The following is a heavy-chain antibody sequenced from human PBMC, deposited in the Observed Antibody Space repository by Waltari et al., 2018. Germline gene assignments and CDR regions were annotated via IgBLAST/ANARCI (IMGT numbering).Heavy chain of an antibody. V-gene: IGHV1-2*02. D-gene: IGHD3-22*01. CDR3: ARVDRYYDASAYYYY. CDR2: INPHSGGT. CDR1: GYTFTGFY. Sequence: QVQLVQSGAEVKKPGASVKVSCKASGYTFTGFYMHWVRQAPGQGLEWMGWINPHSGGTNYAQKFQGRVTMTRDTSINTAYMELSSLRSDDTAIYYCARVDRYYDASAYYYYWGQGTLVTVSS. J-gene: IGHJ4*02.